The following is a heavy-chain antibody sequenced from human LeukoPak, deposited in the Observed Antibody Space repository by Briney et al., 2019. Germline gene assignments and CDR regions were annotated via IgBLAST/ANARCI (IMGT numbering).Heavy chain of an antibody. J-gene: IGHJ3*02. Sequence: SVTVSCTASGGTFSSYAISWVRQAPGQGLEWMGGIIPIFGTANYAQKFQGRVTITADESTSTAYMELSSLRSEDTAVYYCARAEGYSYGYGDRGAFDIWGQGTMVTVSS. V-gene: IGHV1-69*13. CDR1: GGTFSSYA. D-gene: IGHD5-18*01. CDR3: ARAEGYSYGYGDRGAFDI. CDR2: IIPIFGTA.